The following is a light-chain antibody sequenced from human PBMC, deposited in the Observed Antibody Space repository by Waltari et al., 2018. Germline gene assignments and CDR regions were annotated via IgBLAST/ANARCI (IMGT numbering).Light chain of an antibody. CDR3: MQSLRALWT. CDR2: LGS. V-gene: IGKV2-28*01. Sequence: DIVVTQSPLSLPVTPGEPVSISCRSSQSLLHSKGFNYLDWYLQKPGQSPQLLIYLGSNRASGVPDRFSGSGSGTDFTLKISRVEAEDVGVYYCMQSLRALWTFGQGTKVESK. J-gene: IGKJ1*01. CDR1: QSLLHSKGFNY.